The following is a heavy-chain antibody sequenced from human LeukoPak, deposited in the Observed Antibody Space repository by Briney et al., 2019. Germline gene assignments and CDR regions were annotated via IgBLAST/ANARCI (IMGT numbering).Heavy chain of an antibody. V-gene: IGHV5-10-1*01. CDR1: GYSFASFR. J-gene: IGHJ4*02. Sequence: GESLKISCKGSGYSFASFRISWVRQMPGKGLEWMGRIDPSDSNTNYSPSFQGHVTISADKSTSTAYLQWSSLKASDTAMYYCARLNHYDSSGYYAIFDYWGQGTLVTVSS. D-gene: IGHD3-22*01. CDR2: IDPSDSNT. CDR3: ARLNHYDSSGYYAIFDY.